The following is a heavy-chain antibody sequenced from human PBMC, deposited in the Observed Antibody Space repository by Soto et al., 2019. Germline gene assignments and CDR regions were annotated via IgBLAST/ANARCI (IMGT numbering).Heavy chain of an antibody. CDR3: AKGLRSSSWQYYDY. CDR2: ISYDGSNK. D-gene: IGHD6-13*01. J-gene: IGHJ4*02. Sequence: GGSLRLSCAASGFTFSSYGMHWVRQAPGKGLEWVAVISYDGSNKYYADSVKGRFTISRDNSKNTLYLQMNSLRAEDTAVYYCAKGLRSSSWQYYDYWGQGTLVTVSS. CDR1: GFTFSSYG. V-gene: IGHV3-30*18.